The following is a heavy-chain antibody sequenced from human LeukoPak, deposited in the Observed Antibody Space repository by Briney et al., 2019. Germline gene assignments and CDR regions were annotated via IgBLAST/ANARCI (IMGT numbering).Heavy chain of an antibody. J-gene: IGHJ6*02. D-gene: IGHD3-22*01. V-gene: IGHV3-30-3*01. CDR1: GFTFNSYA. CDR2: ISYDGSQK. Sequence: GRSLTLSCAASGFTFNSYAMQWVRQAPGKGLEWVAVISYDGSQKYYADSVKGRFTISRDNSKNTLYVQMNSLRGEDTAVYYCARDRHQYDTSGYYYHYYYYGMDVWGQGTTVTVSS. CDR3: ARDRHQYDTSGYYYHYYYYGMDV.